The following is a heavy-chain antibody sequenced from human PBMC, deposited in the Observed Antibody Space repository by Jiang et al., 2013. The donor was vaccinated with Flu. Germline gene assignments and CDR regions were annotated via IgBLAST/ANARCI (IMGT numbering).Heavy chain of an antibody. D-gene: IGHD4-11*01. CDR2: IYPGDSDT. CDR1: GYSFTSYW. Sequence: GAEVKKPGESLKISCKGSGYSFTSYWIGWVRQMPGKGLEWMGIIYPGDSDTRYSPSFQGQVTISADKSISTAYLQWSSLKASDTAMYYCARQSHYSNYLYYYYGMDVWGKGTDGHRLL. J-gene: IGHJ6*04. V-gene: IGHV5-51*01. CDR3: ARQSHYSNYLYYYYGMDV.